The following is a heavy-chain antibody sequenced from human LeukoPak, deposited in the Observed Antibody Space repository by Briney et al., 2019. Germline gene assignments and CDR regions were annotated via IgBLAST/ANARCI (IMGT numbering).Heavy chain of an antibody. Sequence: PSETLSLTCAVSGGSISSSNWWSWVRQPPGKGLEWIGEIYHSGSTNYNPSLKSRVTISVDKSKNQFSLKLSSVTAADTAVYYCASDKYSSGWYRPPFARFDPWGQGTLVTVSP. J-gene: IGHJ5*02. V-gene: IGHV4-4*02. CDR3: ASDKYSSGWYRPPFARFDP. D-gene: IGHD6-19*01. CDR1: GGSISSSNW. CDR2: IYHSGST.